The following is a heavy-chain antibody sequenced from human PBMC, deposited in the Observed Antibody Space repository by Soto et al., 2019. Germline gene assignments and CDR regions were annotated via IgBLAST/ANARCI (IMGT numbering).Heavy chain of an antibody. CDR3: ARSPSWFGTYGMDV. CDR2: IYHSGST. D-gene: IGHD3-10*01. J-gene: IGHJ6*02. Sequence: QLQLQESGSGLVKPSQTLSLTCAVSGGSISSGGYYWSWIRQPPGKGLEWIGYIYHSGSTYYNPSLKSRVTISVDRSKNQCSLKLSSVTAADTAVYYCARSPSWFGTYGMDVWGQGTTVTVSS. V-gene: IGHV4-30-2*01. CDR1: GGSISSGGYY.